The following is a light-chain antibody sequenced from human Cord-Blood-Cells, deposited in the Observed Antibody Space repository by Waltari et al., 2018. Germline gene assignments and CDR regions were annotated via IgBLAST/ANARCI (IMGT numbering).Light chain of an antibody. J-gene: IGLJ2*01. CDR1: SSDVGGYNY. V-gene: IGLV2-14*01. Sequence: QSALTQPASVSGSPGQSITISCTGTSSDVGGYNYVSWYQQHPVKAPKLMIYDVSNLPSGVSNRFSGSKSGNTASLTISGLQAEDEADYYCSSYTSSSLVVFGGGTKLTVL. CDR2: DVS. CDR3: SSYTSSSLVV.